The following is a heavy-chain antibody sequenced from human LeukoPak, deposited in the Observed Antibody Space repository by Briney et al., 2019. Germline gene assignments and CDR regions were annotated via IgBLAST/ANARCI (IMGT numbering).Heavy chain of an antibody. J-gene: IGHJ3*02. D-gene: IGHD3-22*01. CDR3: ATGGYDSSGHDAFDI. Sequence: ASVTVSFTFSGYTLTELSMHWVRQAPGKGLEWMGGFDPEDGETIYAQKFQGRVTMTEDTSTDTAYMELSSLRSEDTAVYYCATGGYDSSGHDAFDIWGQGTMVTVSS. V-gene: IGHV1-24*01. CDR2: FDPEDGET. CDR1: GYTLTELS.